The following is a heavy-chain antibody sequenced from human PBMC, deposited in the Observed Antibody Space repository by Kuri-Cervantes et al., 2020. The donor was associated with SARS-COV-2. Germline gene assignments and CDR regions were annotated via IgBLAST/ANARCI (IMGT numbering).Heavy chain of an antibody. CDR2: MNPNNGNT. CDR3: ARDPANTASIDY. V-gene: IGHV1-8*02. D-gene: IGHD5-18*01. CDR1: GYIFTTCE. J-gene: IGHJ4*02. Sequence: ASVKVSCKASGYIFTTCEINWVRQVPGQGLEWIGWMNPNNGNTGYAQKFQGRVTMTRDTSTSTVYMELRSLRSDDTAVYYCARDPANTASIDYWGQGTLVTVSS.